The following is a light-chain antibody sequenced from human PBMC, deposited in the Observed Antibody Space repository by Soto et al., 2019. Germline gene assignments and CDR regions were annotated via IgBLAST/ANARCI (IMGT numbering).Light chain of an antibody. Sequence: QSVLTQPASVSGSPGQSITISCTGTSSDVGGYNYVSWYQQHPGKAPKLMIYDVSNRPSGVSNRFSGSKSGNTASLTISGLQAEDEVDYYCSSYTSSSILYVFGTGIKVTVL. V-gene: IGLV2-14*01. J-gene: IGLJ1*01. CDR1: SSDVGGYNY. CDR2: DVS. CDR3: SSYTSSSILYV.